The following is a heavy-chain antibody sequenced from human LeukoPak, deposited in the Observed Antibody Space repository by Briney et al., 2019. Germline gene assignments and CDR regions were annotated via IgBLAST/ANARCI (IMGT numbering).Heavy chain of an antibody. CDR3: ARGRRIVVAASDY. CDR2: INPNSGGT. J-gene: IGHJ4*02. Sequence: ASVKVSCKASGYTFTGYYMHWVRQAPGQGLEWMGWINPNSGGTNYAQKFQGRVTMTRDTSISTAYMELSRLRSDDTAVYCCARGRRIVVAASDYWGQGTLVTVSS. D-gene: IGHD3-22*01. CDR1: GYTFTGYY. V-gene: IGHV1-2*02.